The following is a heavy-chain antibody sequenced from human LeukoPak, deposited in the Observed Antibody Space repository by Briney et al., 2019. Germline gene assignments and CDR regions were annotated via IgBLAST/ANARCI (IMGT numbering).Heavy chain of an antibody. J-gene: IGHJ4*02. D-gene: IGHD3-22*01. Sequence: TGGSLRLSCVGSGFTFSSYHMNWVRQTPGKGLEWVSYISSSSSTIYYADSVKGRFTISRDNAKNSLYLQTNSLRAEDTAVYYCARAQYYSDSTGYYYLHYWGQGTLVTVSS. V-gene: IGHV3-48*01. CDR3: ARAQYYSDSTGYYYLHY. CDR1: GFTFSSYH. CDR2: ISSSSSTI.